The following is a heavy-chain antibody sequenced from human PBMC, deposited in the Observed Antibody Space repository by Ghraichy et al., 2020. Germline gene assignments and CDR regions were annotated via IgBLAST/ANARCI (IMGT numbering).Heavy chain of an antibody. CDR2: ISAYNGNT. J-gene: IGHJ6*02. Sequence: ASVKVSCKASGYTFTSYGISWVRQAPGQGLEWMGWISAYNGNTNYAQKLQGRVTMTTDTSTSTAYMELRSLRSDDTAVYYCARDHLRFLEWLSHYYYYYGMDVWGQGTTVTVSS. D-gene: IGHD3-3*01. V-gene: IGHV1-18*01. CDR3: ARDHLRFLEWLSHYYYYYGMDV. CDR1: GYTFTSYG.